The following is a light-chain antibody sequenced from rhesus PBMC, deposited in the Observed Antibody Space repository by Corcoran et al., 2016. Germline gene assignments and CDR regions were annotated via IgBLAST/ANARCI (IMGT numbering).Light chain of an antibody. CDR1: ENVNNN. CDR2: KAT. J-gene: IGKJ4*01. Sequence: DIQMTQSPSSLSASVGDRVTITCGERENVNNNLNWYQQKPGKAPKLLIYKATPLQSGVPSRFSGSGSGTDFTFPISSPQPEDFATYYCQHDYVTPLTFGPGTKVELK. CDR3: QHDYVTPLT. V-gene: IGKV1-74*01.